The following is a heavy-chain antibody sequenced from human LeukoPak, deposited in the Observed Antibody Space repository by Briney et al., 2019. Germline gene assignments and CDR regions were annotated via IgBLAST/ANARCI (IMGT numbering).Heavy chain of an antibody. Sequence: GGSLRLSCAASGFTFSSYAMSWVRQAPGKGLEWVSRINSDGSSTSYADSVKGRFTISRDNAKNTLYLQMNSLRAEDTAVYYCASIIPRKGSDYWGQGTLVTVSS. D-gene: IGHD3-10*01. V-gene: IGHV3-74*01. CDR3: ASIIPRKGSDY. J-gene: IGHJ4*02. CDR1: GFTFSSYA. CDR2: INSDGSST.